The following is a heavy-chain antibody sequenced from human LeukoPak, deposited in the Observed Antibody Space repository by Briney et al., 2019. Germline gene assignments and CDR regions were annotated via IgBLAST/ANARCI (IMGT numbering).Heavy chain of an antibody. V-gene: IGHV3-9*01. D-gene: IGHD2-2*01. CDR1: GFTFDDYA. Sequence: GRSLRLSCAASGFTFDDYAMHWVRQAPGKGLEWVSGISWNSGSIGYADSVKGRSTISRDNAKNSLYLQMNSLRAEDTAVYYCARESLGRGIPAAMGSDYWGQGTPVTVSS. CDR3: ARESLGRGIPAAMGSDY. J-gene: IGHJ4*02. CDR2: ISWNSGSI.